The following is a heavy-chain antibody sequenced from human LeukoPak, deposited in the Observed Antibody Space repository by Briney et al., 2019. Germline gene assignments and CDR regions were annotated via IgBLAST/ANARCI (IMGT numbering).Heavy chain of an antibody. J-gene: IGHJ4*02. D-gene: IGHD2-15*01. CDR1: GGSISSNNYY. Sequence: SETLSLTCTVSGGSISSNNYYWGWIRQPPGKGLEWIGSLYYSGSTYYNPSLKSRVTISVDTSKNQFSLNLSSVTAADTAVYYCARVNGGNFDYWGQGTLVTVSS. CDR3: ARVNGGNFDY. CDR2: LYYSGST. V-gene: IGHV4-39*07.